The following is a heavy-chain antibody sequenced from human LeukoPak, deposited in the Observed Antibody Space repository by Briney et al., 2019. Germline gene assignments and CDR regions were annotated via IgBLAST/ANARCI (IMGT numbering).Heavy chain of an antibody. CDR2: ISYDGSNK. J-gene: IGHJ4*02. D-gene: IGHD5-18*01. CDR1: GFTFSSYG. Sequence: GGSLRLSCAASGFTFSSYGMHWVRQAPGKVLEWVAVISYDGSNKYYADSVKGRFTISRDNSKNTLYLQMNSLRAEDTAVYYCAKVRQGLWIDYWGQGTLVTVSS. V-gene: IGHV3-30*18. CDR3: AKVRQGLWIDY.